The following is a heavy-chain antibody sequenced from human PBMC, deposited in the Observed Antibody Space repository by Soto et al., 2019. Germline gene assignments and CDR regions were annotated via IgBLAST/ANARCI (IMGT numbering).Heavy chain of an antibody. V-gene: IGHV3-33*01. CDR3: ARDDIVAGGD. D-gene: IGHD5-12*01. J-gene: IGHJ1*01. CDR2: IWADGSNK. Sequence: GGSLRLSCAASGFTFSNHGMHWVRQAPVKGLEWVAVIWADGSNKYYADSVKGRFTVSRDNSKNIMYLQMNSLRAEDTAVYYCARDDIVAGGDWG. CDR1: GFTFSNHG.